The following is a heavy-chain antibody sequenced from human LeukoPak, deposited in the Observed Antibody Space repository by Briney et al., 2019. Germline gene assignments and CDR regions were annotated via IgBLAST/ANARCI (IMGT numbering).Heavy chain of an antibody. CDR1: GFTFSSYG. J-gene: IGHJ1*01. D-gene: IGHD3-22*01. Sequence: GGSLRLSCAASGFTFSSYGMHWVRQAPGKGLEWVAFIRYDGSNKYYADSVKGRFTISRDNSKNTLYLQMNSLRAEDTAVYYCAKYPYYYDSSGYYAEYFQHWGQGTWSPSPQ. V-gene: IGHV3-30*02. CDR2: IRYDGSNK. CDR3: AKYPYYYDSSGYYAEYFQH.